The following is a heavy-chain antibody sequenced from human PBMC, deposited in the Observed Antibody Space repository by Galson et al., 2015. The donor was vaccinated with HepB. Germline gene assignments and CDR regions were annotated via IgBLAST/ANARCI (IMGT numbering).Heavy chain of an antibody. J-gene: IGHJ3*01. CDR2: ISDGGDDT. CDR3: VKWARPGYGYFSEGFDV. CDR1: GFTFSNYA. V-gene: IGHV3-23*01. Sequence: SLRLSCAASGFTFSNYAMSWVRQAPGKGLEWVSAISDGGDDTYYADSVRGRFTIFRDNFKNTLYLQMNSLRAEDTAAYYCVKWARPGYGYFSEGFDVWGQGTMVTVSS. D-gene: IGHD2-2*03.